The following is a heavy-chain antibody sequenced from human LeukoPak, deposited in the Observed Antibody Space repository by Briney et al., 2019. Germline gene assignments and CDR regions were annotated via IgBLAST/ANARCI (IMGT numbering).Heavy chain of an antibody. J-gene: IGHJ3*02. V-gene: IGHV3-30*18. CDR2: TSYDGSNR. CDR1: GXTFSTYG. CDR3: AKPRGGDSWAFDI. Sequence: GGSLRLSCEASGXTFSTYGMHWVRQAPGKGLEWVAGTSYDGSNRVYTDSVKGRFTISRDNSKSTLYLQMNSLRPEDTAVYYCAKPRGGDSWAFDIWGQGTKVTVSS. D-gene: IGHD2-21*02.